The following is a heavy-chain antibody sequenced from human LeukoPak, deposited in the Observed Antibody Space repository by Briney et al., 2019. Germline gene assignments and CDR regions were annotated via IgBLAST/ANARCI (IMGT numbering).Heavy chain of an antibody. CDR2: ISYDGSNK. Sequence: GGSLRLSCAASGFTFSSYGMHWVRQAPGKGLEWVAVISYDGSNKYYADSVKGRFTISRDNSKNTLYLQMNSLRAEDTAVYYCARGQKGVVIIRLDYWGQGTLVTVSS. J-gene: IGHJ4*02. V-gene: IGHV3-30*03. D-gene: IGHD3-3*01. CDR1: GFTFSSYG. CDR3: ARGQKGVVIIRLDY.